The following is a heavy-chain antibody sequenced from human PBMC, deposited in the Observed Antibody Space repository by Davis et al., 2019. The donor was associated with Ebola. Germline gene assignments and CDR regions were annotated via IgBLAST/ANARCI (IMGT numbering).Heavy chain of an antibody. CDR1: GYTFTDYN. D-gene: IGHD4-11*01. V-gene: IGHV1-2*06. Sequence: ASVKVFCKASGYTFTDYNIHWMRQAPGQGLEWLGRVNPNSGGTNYAQKFQGRVTMTRDTSISTGYMELNSLKSDDTAVYYCARGHNYAHEYWGQGTLVTVSS. CDR3: ARGHNYAHEY. CDR2: VNPNSGGT. J-gene: IGHJ4*02.